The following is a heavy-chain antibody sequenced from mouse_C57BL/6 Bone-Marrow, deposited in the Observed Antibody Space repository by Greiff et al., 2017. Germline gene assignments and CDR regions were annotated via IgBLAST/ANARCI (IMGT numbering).Heavy chain of an antibody. J-gene: IGHJ2*01. CDR1: GYTFTSYW. CDR3: ARDELGHEYYFDY. CDR2: IYPGSGST. V-gene: IGHV1-55*01. D-gene: IGHD4-1*01. Sequence: QVQLQQPGAELVKPGASVKMSCKASGYTFTSYWITWVKQRPGQGLEWIGDIYPGSGSTNYNEKFKSKATLTVDTSSGTAYMQLSSLTSEDSAVYYCARDELGHEYYFDYWGQGTTLTVSS.